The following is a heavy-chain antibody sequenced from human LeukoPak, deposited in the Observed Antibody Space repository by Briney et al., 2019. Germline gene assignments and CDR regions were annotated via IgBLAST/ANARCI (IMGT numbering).Heavy chain of an antibody. CDR1: GFTFDDYA. Sequence: GGSLRLSCAASGFTFDDYAMSWVRQAPGKGLEWVSAISGSGGSTYYADSVKGRFTISRDNSKNTLYLQMNSLRAEDTAVYYCAKDASLLYSIGYFDYWGQGTLVTVSS. D-gene: IGHD2-15*01. V-gene: IGHV3-23*01. CDR2: ISGSGGST. J-gene: IGHJ4*02. CDR3: AKDASLLYSIGYFDY.